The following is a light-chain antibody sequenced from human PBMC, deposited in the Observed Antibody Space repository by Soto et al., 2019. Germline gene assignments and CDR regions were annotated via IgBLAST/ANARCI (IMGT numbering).Light chain of an antibody. J-gene: IGKJ1*01. CDR3: QQYQNLWT. CDR2: RSS. V-gene: IGKV3-15*01. Sequence: IGMTESPATLSVSPGEGATLSCRASQTIYSNVAWYQQRPVHPPRLLIYRSSSRATGIPARFSGSGSGTEFTLTINSLQSEDFAVYYCQQYQNLWTFGQGTKVDI. CDR1: QTIYSN.